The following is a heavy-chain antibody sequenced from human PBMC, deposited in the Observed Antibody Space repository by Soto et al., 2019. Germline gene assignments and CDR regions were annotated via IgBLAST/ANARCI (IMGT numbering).Heavy chain of an antibody. CDR1: GGSFSGYY. Sequence: SETLSLTCAVYGGSFSGYYWSWIRQPPGKGLEWIGEINHSGGTNYNPSLKSRVTISVDTSKNQFSLKPSSVTAADTAVYYCARAHRVVRGVILWGQGTLVTVSS. CDR2: INHSGGT. D-gene: IGHD3-10*01. V-gene: IGHV4-34*01. J-gene: IGHJ4*02. CDR3: ARAHRVVRGVIL.